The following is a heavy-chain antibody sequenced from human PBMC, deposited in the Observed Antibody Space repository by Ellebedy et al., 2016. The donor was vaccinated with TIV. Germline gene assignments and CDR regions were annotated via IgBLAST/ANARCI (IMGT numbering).Heavy chain of an antibody. CDR1: GGSVIRSGYY. Sequence: GSLRLXXSVSGGSVIRSGYYCTWIRQPPGKGLEWIGSLYYSGSTWYNPSLKSRVTISVDTSKNQFSLRLRSVTAADTAVYYCATSAAIDAFDIWGPGTLVTVSS. J-gene: IGHJ3*02. V-gene: IGHV4-39*01. CDR3: ATSAAIDAFDI. D-gene: IGHD6-25*01. CDR2: LYYSGST.